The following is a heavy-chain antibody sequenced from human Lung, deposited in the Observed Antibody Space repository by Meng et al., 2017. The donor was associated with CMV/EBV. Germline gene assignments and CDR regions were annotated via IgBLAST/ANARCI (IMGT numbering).Heavy chain of an antibody. D-gene: IGHD3-10*01. CDR1: GFNFNTYW. J-gene: IGHJ4*02. CDR2: LNQDGSQK. CDR3: ATDTGSH. V-gene: IGHV3-7*01. Sequence: SLRLSCAACGFNFNTYWMTWVRQAPGKGLEWVATLNQDGSQKYYVDSVKGRFTVSKDNAKNSLSLQMSSLRVEDTAVYYCATDTGSHWGQGTLVTVSS.